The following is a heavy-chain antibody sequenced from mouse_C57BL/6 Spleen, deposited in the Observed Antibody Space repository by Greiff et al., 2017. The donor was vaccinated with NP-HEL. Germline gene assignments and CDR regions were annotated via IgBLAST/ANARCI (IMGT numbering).Heavy chain of an antibody. V-gene: IGHV7-1*01. Sequence: DVKLVESGGGLVQSGRSLRLSCATSGFTFSDFYMEWVRQAPGKGLEWIAASRNKANDYTTEYSASVKGRFIVSRDTSQSILYLQMNALRAEDTAIYCCARDAGYYYGSDEGYFDVWGTGTTVTVSS. CDR2: SRNKANDYTT. CDR1: GFTFSDFY. D-gene: IGHD1-1*01. CDR3: ARDAGYYYGSDEGYFDV. J-gene: IGHJ1*03.